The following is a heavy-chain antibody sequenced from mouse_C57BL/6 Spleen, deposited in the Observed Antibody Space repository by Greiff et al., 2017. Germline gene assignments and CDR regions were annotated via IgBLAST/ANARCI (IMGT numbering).Heavy chain of an antibody. CDR2: IYPGSGST. Sequence: QVQLKQPGAELVKPGASVKMSCKASGYTFTSYWITWVKQRPGQGLEWIGDIYPGSGSTKYNEKFKSKAKLTVDTSSSTAYMQLSSLTSEDSAVYYGARPYYSGSSYAMDYWGQGTSVTVSS. J-gene: IGHJ4*01. V-gene: IGHV1-55*01. CDR3: ARPYYSGSSYAMDY. CDR1: GYTFTSYW. D-gene: IGHD1-1*01.